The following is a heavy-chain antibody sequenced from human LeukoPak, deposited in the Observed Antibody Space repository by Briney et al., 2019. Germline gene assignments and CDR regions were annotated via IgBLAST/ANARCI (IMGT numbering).Heavy chain of an antibody. CDR2: IYPGDSDT. D-gene: IGHD1-1*01. CDR3: ARHGTGSSLTIDY. CDR1: GYRFTSYW. J-gene: IGHJ4*02. V-gene: IGHV5-51*01. Sequence: GESLRISCKGSGYRFTSYWIGWVRQMPGKGLEWMGIIYPGDSDTRYSPSFQGQVTISADKSISTAYLQWSSLKASDTAMYYCARHGTGSSLTIDYWGQGTLVTVSS.